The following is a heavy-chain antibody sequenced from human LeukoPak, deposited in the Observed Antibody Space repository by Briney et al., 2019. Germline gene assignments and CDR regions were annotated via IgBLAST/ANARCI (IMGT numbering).Heavy chain of an antibody. Sequence: PVKVSCKASGGTFSSYAISWVRQAPGQGLEWMGGIIPIFGTANYAQKFQGRVTITADKSTSTAYMELSSLRSEDTAMYYCARESYSGNPYFDYWGQGTLVTVSS. CDR2: IIPIFGTA. J-gene: IGHJ4*02. CDR1: GGTFSSYA. D-gene: IGHD4-23*01. V-gene: IGHV1-69*06. CDR3: ARESYSGNPYFDY.